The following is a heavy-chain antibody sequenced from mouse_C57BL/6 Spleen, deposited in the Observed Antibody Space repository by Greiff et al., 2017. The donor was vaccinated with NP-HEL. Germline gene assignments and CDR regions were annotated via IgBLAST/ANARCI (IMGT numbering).Heavy chain of an antibody. CDR3: TTSGTTVAGFDY. V-gene: IGHV14-4*01. J-gene: IGHJ2*01. Sequence: EVMLVESGAELVRPGASVKLSCTASGFNIKDDYMHWVKQRPEQGLEWIGWIDPENGDTEYASKFQGKATITADTSSNTAYLQLSSLTSEDTAVYYCTTSGTTVAGFDYWGQGTTLTVSS. CDR2: IDPENGDT. CDR1: GFNIKDDY. D-gene: IGHD1-1*01.